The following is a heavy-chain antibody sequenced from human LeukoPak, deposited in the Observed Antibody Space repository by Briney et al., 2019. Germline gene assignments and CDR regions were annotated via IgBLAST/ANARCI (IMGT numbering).Heavy chain of an antibody. CDR1: GYIFTNYG. CDR3: AGDYYDQTSYFYYYMDV. CDR2: ISVYNGNT. V-gene: IGHV1-18*01. Sequence: ASVKVSCKASGYIFTNYGISWVRQAPGQRLEWMGWISVYNGNTNYAQTLQGRVTMTTDTSTNTAYMELRSLRSDDTAVYYCAGDYYDQTSYFYYYMDVWGKGTTVTVSS. D-gene: IGHD3-3*01. J-gene: IGHJ6*03.